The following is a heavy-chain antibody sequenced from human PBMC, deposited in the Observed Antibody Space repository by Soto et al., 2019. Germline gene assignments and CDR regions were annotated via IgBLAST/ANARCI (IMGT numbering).Heavy chain of an antibody. J-gene: IGHJ4*02. D-gene: IGHD3-3*01. CDR2: MHYSGCS. V-gene: IGHV4-59*08. CDR1: GDSVTSHY. Sequence: SETLSLTCSFSGDSVTSHYLTWIRQSPEKGLEWIGYMHYSGCSHYNPSLKSRLTISVDRSKNQFNLKLTSVTAADTAVYYGARLNYDFWSGYPDYWGQGTLVTVSS. CDR3: ARLNYDFWSGYPDY.